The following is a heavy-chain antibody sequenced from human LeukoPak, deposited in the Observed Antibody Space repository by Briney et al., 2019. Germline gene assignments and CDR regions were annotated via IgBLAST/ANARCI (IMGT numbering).Heavy chain of an antibody. CDR3: ARDYYDSSGYYNPDY. J-gene: IGHJ4*02. V-gene: IGHV1-69*04. CDR1: GGTFSSYA. CDR2: IIPILGIA. Sequence: ASVKVSCKASGGTFSSYAISWVRQAPGQGLEWMGRIIPILGIANYAQKFQGRVTITADKSTSTAYMELSSLRSEDTAVYYCARDYYDSSGYYNPDYWGQGTLVTVSS. D-gene: IGHD3-22*01.